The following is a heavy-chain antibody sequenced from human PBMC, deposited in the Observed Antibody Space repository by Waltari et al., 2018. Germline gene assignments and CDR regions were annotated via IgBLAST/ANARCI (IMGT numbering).Heavy chain of an antibody. J-gene: IGHJ4*02. CDR2: IKKDGTGE. V-gene: IGHV3-7*01. Sequence: DEQVFESGGCLVQPGGSWRLSCVASGFTFMYHWMAWVRQAPGKGLEWVAKIKKDGTGEVYGDSVKGRFTISKDNTKNSVFLQMNSLRAEDTAVYYCARDHWFSLDLWGQGTLVTVSS. D-gene: IGHD3-9*01. CDR1: GFTFMYHW. CDR3: ARDHWFSLDL.